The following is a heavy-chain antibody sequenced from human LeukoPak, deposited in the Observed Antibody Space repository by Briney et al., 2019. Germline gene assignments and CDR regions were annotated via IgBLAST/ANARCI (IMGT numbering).Heavy chain of an antibody. V-gene: IGHV4-61*02. CDR3: ARDYFVRSLYYYYYMDV. CDR1: GGSISSGSYY. CDR2: IYTSGST. Sequence: SQTLSLTCTVSGGSISSGSYYWSWLWQPAGKGLEWIGRIYTSGSTNYNPSLKSRVTISVDTSKNQFSLKLSSVTAADTAVYYCARDYFVRSLYYYYYMDVWGKGTTVTVSS. D-gene: IGHD3-10*01. J-gene: IGHJ6*03.